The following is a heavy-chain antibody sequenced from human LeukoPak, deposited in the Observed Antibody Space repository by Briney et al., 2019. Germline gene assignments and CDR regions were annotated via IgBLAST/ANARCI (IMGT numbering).Heavy chain of an antibody. J-gene: IGHJ4*02. CDR3: AKGAYYDILTGYYVDY. CDR1: GFTFRNYA. V-gene: IGHV3-23*01. Sequence: PGGSLRLSCAASGFTFRNYAITWVRQAPGKGLEWVSVISGSGGSTYHADSVKGRFTISRDNSKNTLYLQMNSLRAEDTAVYYCAKGAYYDILTGYYVDYWGQGTLVTVSS. CDR2: ISGSGGST. D-gene: IGHD3-9*01.